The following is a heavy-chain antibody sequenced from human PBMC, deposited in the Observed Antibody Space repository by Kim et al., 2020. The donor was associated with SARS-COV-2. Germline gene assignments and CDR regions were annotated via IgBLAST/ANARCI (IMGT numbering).Heavy chain of an antibody. D-gene: IGHD5-18*01. J-gene: IGHJ4*02. V-gene: IGHV4-59*01. CDR2: IYYSGST. CDR1: GGSISSYY. Sequence: SETLSLTCTVSGGSISSYYWSWIRQPPGKGLEWIGYIYYSGSTNYNPSLKSRVTISVDTSKNQFSLKLSSVTAADTAVYYCARNFNSYGLDYWGQGTLVTVSS. CDR3: ARNFNSYGLDY.